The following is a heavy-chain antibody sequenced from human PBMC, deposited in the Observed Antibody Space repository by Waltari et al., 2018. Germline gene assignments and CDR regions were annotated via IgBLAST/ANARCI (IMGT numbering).Heavy chain of an antibody. CDR2: SYYIGST. CDR1: GASIISYY. CDR3: ARHSTNRYDY. D-gene: IGHD3-3*02. Sequence: QVQLQESGPGLVKPSEPLSLTCTASGASIISYYWSWIRQPPGKGLEWIAYSYYIGSTNYNPSLKSRVAISVDTSKNQFSLKLSSVTAADTAVYYCARHSTNRYDYWGQGTLVTVSS. J-gene: IGHJ4*02. V-gene: IGHV4-59*08.